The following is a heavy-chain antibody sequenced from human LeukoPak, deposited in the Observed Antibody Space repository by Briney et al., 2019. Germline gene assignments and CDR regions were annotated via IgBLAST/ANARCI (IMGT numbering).Heavy chain of an antibody. CDR1: GFTFSSYA. D-gene: IGHD5-18*01. Sequence: PGGSLRLSCAASGFTFSSYAMHWVRQAPGKGLEWVAVISYDGSNKYYADSVKGRFTISRDNSKNTLYLQMNSLRAEDTAVYYCARDHNGPGYSYGYVDYWGQGTLVTVSS. CDR3: ARDHNGPGYSYGYVDY. J-gene: IGHJ4*02. CDR2: ISYDGSNK. V-gene: IGHV3-30*04.